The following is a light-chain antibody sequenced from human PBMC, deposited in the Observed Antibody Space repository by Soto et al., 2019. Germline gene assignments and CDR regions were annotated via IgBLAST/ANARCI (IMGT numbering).Light chain of an antibody. J-gene: IGLJ1*01. CDR2: DVS. Sequence: SALTQPASVSGSPGQSITISCTGTSSDVGSYNYVSWYQQHPGKAPKLMIYDVSNRPSGVSNRFSGSKSGNTASMTIYRLQAEDEADYYCSSYTSSSTRVFGTGTKVTVL. CDR3: SSYTSSSTRV. CDR1: SSDVGSYNY. V-gene: IGLV2-14*01.